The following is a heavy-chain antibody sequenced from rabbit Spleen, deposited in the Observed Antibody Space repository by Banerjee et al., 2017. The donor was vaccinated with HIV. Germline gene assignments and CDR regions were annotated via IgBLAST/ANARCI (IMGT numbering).Heavy chain of an antibody. CDR2: IAGSSSGFT. CDR1: GFSFSSSDY. Sequence: QSLEESGGGLVQPEGSLALTCKASGFSFSSSDYICWVRQAPGKGLEWISCIAGSSSGFTYSATWAKGRFTISKTSSTTVTLRMTSLTVADTATYFCTRDSGSGPYIDGYFNLWGPGTLVTVS. V-gene: IGHV1S40*01. D-gene: IGHD1-1*01. CDR3: TRDSGSGPYIDGYFNL. J-gene: IGHJ4*01.